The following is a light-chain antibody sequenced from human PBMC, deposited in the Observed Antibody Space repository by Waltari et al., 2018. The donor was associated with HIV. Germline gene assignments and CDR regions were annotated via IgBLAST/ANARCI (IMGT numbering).Light chain of an antibody. V-gene: IGLV3-1*01. J-gene: IGLJ2*01. CDR1: KLGDKY. Sequence: SSELTQPPSVSVSPGQTASITCPGDKLGDKYGCWYQQKPGQSPLLVIYQDNMRPSGIPERFSGSNSGNTATLTISGTQAMDEADYYCQAWDSSAVVFGGGTKLTVL. CDR3: QAWDSSAVV. CDR2: QDN.